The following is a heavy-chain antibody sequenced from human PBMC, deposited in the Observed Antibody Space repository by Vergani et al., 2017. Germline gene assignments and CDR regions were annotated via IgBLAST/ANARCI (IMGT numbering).Heavy chain of an antibody. Sequence: QVHLQESGPGLVKPSETLSLTCTVSGASIRNFYWFWIRQPPGTGLEWIGYIHYDGSINYNPSLKSRVTISVDASKSQFFLKLRSVTAADTAVYYFARQVDVGIIALDYWGQGTLVTVSS. CDR3: ARQVDVGIIALDY. D-gene: IGHD1-14*01. J-gene: IGHJ4*02. V-gene: IGHV4-59*01. CDR2: IHYDGSI. CDR1: GASIRNFY.